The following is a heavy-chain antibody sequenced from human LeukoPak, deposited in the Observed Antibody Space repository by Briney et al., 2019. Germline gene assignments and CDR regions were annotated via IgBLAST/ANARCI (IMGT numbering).Heavy chain of an antibody. J-gene: IGHJ4*02. D-gene: IGHD1-26*01. CDR2: LSSGENNK. CDR1: GFTFSRHS. V-gene: IGHV3-30-3*01. Sequence: GGSLRLSCAAPGFTFSRHSMHWVRQAPGKGLEWVAILSSGENNKKYADSVKGRFTISRDNSKNTLYLQVDSLTAEDTAVYYCARDLSGTWTFDYWGQGTLVTVSS. CDR3: ARDLSGTWTFDY.